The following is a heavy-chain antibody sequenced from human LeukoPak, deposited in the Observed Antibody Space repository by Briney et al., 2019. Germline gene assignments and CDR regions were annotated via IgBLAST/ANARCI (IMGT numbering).Heavy chain of an antibody. J-gene: IGHJ6*02. CDR1: GFSFSTSP. CDR3: AKTHYDLLDV. V-gene: IGHV3-23*01. Sequence: GGSLRLSCAASGFSFSTSPMSWVRQPPGKGLEWVSAMNNGTGATFYRASVRGRFTISRDDSKSTLYLQMNSLRAEDTGTYYCAKTHYDLLDVWGQGTTVTVSS. CDR2: MNNGTGAT. D-gene: IGHD5-12*01.